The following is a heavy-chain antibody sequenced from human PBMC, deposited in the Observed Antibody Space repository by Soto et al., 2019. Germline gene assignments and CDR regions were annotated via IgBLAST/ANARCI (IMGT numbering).Heavy chain of an antibody. Sequence: EVQLLESGGGLVQPGGSLRLSCAASGFTFSSYAMTWVRQAPGKGLEWVSALSGSGVSTYYADSVKGRFTISRDNSKNTLYLQVNSLRAEDTAVYYCAKGGGSNDYYDTSGYYLYYYYAMDVWGHGTTVTVSS. CDR2: LSGSGVST. CDR1: GFTFSSYA. D-gene: IGHD3-22*01. CDR3: AKGGGSNDYYDTSGYYLYYYYAMDV. J-gene: IGHJ6*02. V-gene: IGHV3-23*01.